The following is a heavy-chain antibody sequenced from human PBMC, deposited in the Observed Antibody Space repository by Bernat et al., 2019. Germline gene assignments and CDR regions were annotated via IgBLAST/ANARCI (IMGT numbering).Heavy chain of an antibody. Sequence: QVQLQESGPGLVKPSQTLSLTCTVSGGSISSGGYYWSWIRPHPGKGLEWIGYIYYSGSTYYNPSLKSRGTISVDTSKNQFSLKLSSVTAADTAVYYCARRTRIVGTIAYDAFDIWGQGTMVTVSS. CDR3: ARRTRIVGTIAYDAFDI. V-gene: IGHV4-31*03. CDR1: GGSISSGGYY. CDR2: IYYSGST. D-gene: IGHD5-12*01. J-gene: IGHJ3*02.